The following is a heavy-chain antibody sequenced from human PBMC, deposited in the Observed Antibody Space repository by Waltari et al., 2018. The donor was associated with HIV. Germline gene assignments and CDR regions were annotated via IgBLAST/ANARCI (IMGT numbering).Heavy chain of an antibody. CDR3: ARDGGRSRAVDS. CDR2: INPTTGSQ. J-gene: IGHJ4*02. Sequence: QVQLFQSESELKKPGASVKVSCKASGYTFTSNSINWVRQAPGQGLDWMGWINPTTGSQMYAQGFTGLFVFSLDTSVSTAFLQISALKADDTAVYFCARDGGRSRAVDSWGQGTLVTVSS. V-gene: IGHV7-4-1*02. CDR1: GYTFTSNS. D-gene: IGHD3-16*01.